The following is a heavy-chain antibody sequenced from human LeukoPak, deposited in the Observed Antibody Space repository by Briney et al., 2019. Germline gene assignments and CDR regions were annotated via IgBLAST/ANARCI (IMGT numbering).Heavy chain of an antibody. D-gene: IGHD5-12*01. CDR2: VYYSGST. J-gene: IGHJ2*01. CDR1: GGSVSSYY. V-gene: IGHV4-59*02. Sequence: SETLSLTCAVSGGSVSSYYWSWMRQPPGKGLEWIGYVYYSGSTSYNPALKSRITISLDTSENQFSLKLSSVTAADTAVYYCARVANSPTARYWYFDLWGRGTQVTVSS. CDR3: ARVANSPTARYWYFDL.